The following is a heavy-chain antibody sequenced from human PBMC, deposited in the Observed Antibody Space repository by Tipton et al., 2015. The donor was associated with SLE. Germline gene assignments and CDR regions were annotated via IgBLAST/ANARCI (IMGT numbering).Heavy chain of an antibody. CDR2: INHSGST. D-gene: IGHD3-22*01. CDR1: GGSFSGYY. CDR3: ARGRSYYDSSGYYWFDP. J-gene: IGHJ5*02. Sequence: TLSLTCAVYGGSFSGYYWSWIRQPPGKGLEWIGEINHSGSTNYNPSLKSRVTISVDTSKNQFSLKLSSVTAADTAVYYCARGRSYYDSSGYYWFDPWGQGTLVTVSS. V-gene: IGHV4-34*01.